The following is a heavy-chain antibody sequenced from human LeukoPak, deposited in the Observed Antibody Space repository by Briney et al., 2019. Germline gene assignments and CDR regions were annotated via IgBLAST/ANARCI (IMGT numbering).Heavy chain of an antibody. CDR1: GYSFTSYW. J-gene: IGHJ4*02. V-gene: IGHV5-51*01. Sequence: GESLKISCKASGYSFTSYWIGWVRQMPGKGLEWMGIIYPGDSGTRYSPAFQGQVTISADKSISTAYLQWSSLKASDTPTYYCATRRRGSGSYPYYFDYWGQGTLVTVSS. CDR3: ATRRRGSGSYPYYFDY. D-gene: IGHD1-26*01. CDR2: IYPGDSGT.